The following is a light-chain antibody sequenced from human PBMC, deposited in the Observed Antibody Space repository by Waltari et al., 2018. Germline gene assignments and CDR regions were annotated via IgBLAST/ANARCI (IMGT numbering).Light chain of an antibody. Sequence: SSDLTQDPDVSVALGQTVRVTCQGDILRTYYGNWCRQKPGQAPKLVIYGKKNRPSGIPDRFSASSSESTASLIITGDQAGDEADYYCSSRELSGHVVFGGGTRLTVL. CDR2: GKK. V-gene: IGLV3-19*01. J-gene: IGLJ2*01. CDR3: SSRELSGHVV. CDR1: ILRTYY.